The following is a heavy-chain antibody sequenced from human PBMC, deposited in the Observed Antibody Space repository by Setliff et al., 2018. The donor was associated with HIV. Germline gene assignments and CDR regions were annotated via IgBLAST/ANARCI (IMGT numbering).Heavy chain of an antibody. CDR2: ISYSSPGNT. J-gene: IGHJ4*02. V-gene: IGHV3-23*01. CDR3: GTYSYGSGKIDY. Sequence: PGGSLRLSCAASGFTFSNSPMTWVRQAPGKGLEWVSAISYSSPGNTYYTDSVRGRFTIPRDDSKNTLFLQMNSLRAEDTAVYFCGTYSYGSGKIDYWGQGTLVTVSS. CDR1: GFTFSNSP. D-gene: IGHD3-10*01.